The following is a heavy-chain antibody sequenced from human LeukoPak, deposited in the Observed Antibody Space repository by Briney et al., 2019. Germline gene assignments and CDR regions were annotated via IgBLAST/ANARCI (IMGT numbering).Heavy chain of an antibody. Sequence: GGSLRLSCAASGFTVSSNYMSWVRQAPGEGLEWVSVIYSGGSTYYADSVKGRFTISRDNSKNTLYLQMNSLRAEDTAVYYCARDGSDYYDSSGYPPDAFDIWGQGTMVTVSS. CDR3: ARDGSDYYDSSGYPPDAFDI. J-gene: IGHJ3*02. V-gene: IGHV3-53*01. D-gene: IGHD3-22*01. CDR2: IYSGGST. CDR1: GFTVSSNY.